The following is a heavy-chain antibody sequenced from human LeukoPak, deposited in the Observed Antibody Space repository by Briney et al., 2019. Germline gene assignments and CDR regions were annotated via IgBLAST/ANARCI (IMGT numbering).Heavy chain of an antibody. V-gene: IGHV4-34*01. CDR3: ARAVACMDV. CDR2: INHSGST. D-gene: IGHD5-12*01. J-gene: IGHJ6*02. Sequence: SETLSLTCAVYGGSFSGYYWSWIRQPPGKGLEWIGEINHSGSTTYNPSLKSRVTVSVDTSKNQFSLKLSSVTAADTAVYYCARAVACMDVWGQGTTVTVSS. CDR1: GGSFSGYY.